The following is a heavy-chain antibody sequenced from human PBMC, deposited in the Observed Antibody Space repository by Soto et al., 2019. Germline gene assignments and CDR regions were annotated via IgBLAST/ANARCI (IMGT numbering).Heavy chain of an antibody. V-gene: IGHV1-69*12. CDR1: GGTFGSYA. D-gene: IGHD6-25*01. Sequence: QVQLVQSGAEVKKPGSSVKVSCKASGGTFGSYAISRVRQAPGQGLEWMGGIIPLFGRANYAQKFQGRVTITAAASTSTAYMELSSLRSEDTAVYCCAQTLGLAAAGPGRFDLWGRGTLVTVSS. J-gene: IGHJ2*01. CDR3: AQTLGLAAAGPGRFDL. CDR2: IIPLFGRA.